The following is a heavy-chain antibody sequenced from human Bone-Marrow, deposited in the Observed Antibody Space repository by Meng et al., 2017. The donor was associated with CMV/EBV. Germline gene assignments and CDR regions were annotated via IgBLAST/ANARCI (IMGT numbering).Heavy chain of an antibody. CDR3: ARMGVTSDIFDY. CDR2: IDWDDDK. J-gene: IGHJ4*02. V-gene: IGHV2-70D*14. D-gene: IGHD3-10*01. CDR1: GFSLSTSAMR. Sequence: SGPTLVKPTQTLTLTCTSSGFSLSTSAMRVSWIRQPPGKALEWLARIDWDDDKFYSMSLKTRLTISKDTSKNQVVLTMTNMDPVDTATYYCARMGVTSDIFDYWGQGTLVTVSS.